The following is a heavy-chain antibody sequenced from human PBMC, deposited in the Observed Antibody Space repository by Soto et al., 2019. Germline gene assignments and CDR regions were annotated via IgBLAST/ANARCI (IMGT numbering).Heavy chain of an antibody. CDR3: AHRRPYSNSPEYFFDY. CDR1: GFSLSTSGVG. D-gene: IGHD6-6*01. V-gene: IGHV2-5*02. J-gene: IGHJ4*02. CDR2: IYWDDDK. Sequence: QITLKESGPTLVKPTQTLTLTCTFSGFSLSTSGVGVGWIRQPPGKALEWLALIYWDDDKRYSPSLKSRLTFTKDTSKNQVVLTTTNMDSLDTATYYCAHRRPYSNSPEYFFDYWGQGTLVTVSS.